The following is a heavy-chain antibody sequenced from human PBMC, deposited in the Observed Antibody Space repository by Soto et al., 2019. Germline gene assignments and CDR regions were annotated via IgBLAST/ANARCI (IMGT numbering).Heavy chain of an antibody. CDR2: IIPIFGTE. V-gene: IGHV1-69*01. CDR1: GGTFSSYS. J-gene: IGHJ4*02. D-gene: IGHD1-26*01. Sequence: QVQLVQSGAEVKKPGSSVKVSCKASGGTFSSYSINWVRQAPGQGLEWMGEIIPIFGTENYAQKFQGRVTITADESTSTVYMELSSLRSEETAVSYCARDGGSHSGGLDHWGQGTLVTVS. CDR3: ARDGGSHSGGLDH.